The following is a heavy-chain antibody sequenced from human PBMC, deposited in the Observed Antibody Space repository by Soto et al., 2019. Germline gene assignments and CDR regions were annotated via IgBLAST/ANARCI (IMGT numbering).Heavy chain of an antibody. CDR2: ISSSSSTI. J-gene: IGHJ6*02. CDR3: AGGFRRWRYSSSWFPMDV. V-gene: IGHV3-48*02. CDR1: GFTFSSYS. D-gene: IGHD6-13*01. Sequence: GGSLRLSCAASGFTFSSYSMNWVRQAPGKGLEWVSYISSSSSTIYYADSVKGRFTISRDNAKNSLYLQMNSLRDEDTAVYYCAGGFRRWRYSSSWFPMDVWGQGTTVTVSS.